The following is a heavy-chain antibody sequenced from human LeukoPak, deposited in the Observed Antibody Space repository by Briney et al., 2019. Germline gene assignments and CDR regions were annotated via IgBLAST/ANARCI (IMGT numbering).Heavy chain of an antibody. J-gene: IGHJ4*02. D-gene: IGHD2-15*01. CDR1: GGSIRSSSYY. Sequence: PSETLSLTCTVSGGSIRSSSYYWGWIRQPPGEGLEWIGSIYYSGSTYYNLSLKSRVTITVDTSKNQFSLKLSSVTAADTAVYYCARRDTDIIFDYWGQGTLVTVSS. CDR3: ARRDTDIIFDY. CDR2: IYYSGST. V-gene: IGHV4-39*01.